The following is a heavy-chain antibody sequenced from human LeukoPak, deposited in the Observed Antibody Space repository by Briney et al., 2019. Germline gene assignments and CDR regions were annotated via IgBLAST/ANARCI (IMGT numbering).Heavy chain of an antibody. CDR2: ISGSGGST. J-gene: IGHJ4*02. V-gene: IGHV3-23*01. Sequence: GGSLRLSCAASGFTFSSYSMNWVRQAPGKGLEWVSAISGSGGSTYYADSVKGRFTISRDNSKNTLYLQMNSLRAEDTAVYYCAKDGGSSSSSIPDYWGQGTLVTVSS. CDR3: AKDGGSSSSSIPDY. D-gene: IGHD6-13*01. CDR1: GFTFSSYS.